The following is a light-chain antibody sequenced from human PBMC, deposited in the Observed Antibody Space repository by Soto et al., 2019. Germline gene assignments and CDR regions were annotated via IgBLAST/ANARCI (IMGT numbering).Light chain of an antibody. Sequence: QPVLTQSPSASASLGASVKLTCTLSSGHSSYAIAWHQQQPEKGPRYLMILNSDGSHSKGDGIPDRFSGSSSGAERYLTISSLQSEDEADYYCQTWGTSIRVFGGGTKLTVL. CDR1: SGHSSYA. V-gene: IGLV4-69*01. CDR2: LNSDGSH. CDR3: QTWGTSIRV. J-gene: IGLJ2*01.